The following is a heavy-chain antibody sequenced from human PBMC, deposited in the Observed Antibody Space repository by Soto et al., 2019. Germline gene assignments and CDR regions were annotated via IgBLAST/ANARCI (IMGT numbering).Heavy chain of an antibody. CDR1: GGTFSSYT. CDR3: ARNTYYYGSGRPFDY. J-gene: IGHJ4*02. Sequence: GASVKVSCKASGGTFSSYTISWVRQAPGQGLEWMGRIIPILGIANYAQKFQGRVTITADKSTSTAYMELSSLRSEDTAVYYCARNTYYYGSGRPFDYWGQGTLVTVSS. D-gene: IGHD3-10*01. CDR2: IIPILGIA. V-gene: IGHV1-69*02.